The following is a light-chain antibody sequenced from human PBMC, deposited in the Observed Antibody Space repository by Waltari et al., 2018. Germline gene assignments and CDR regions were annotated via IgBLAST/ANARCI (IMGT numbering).Light chain of an antibody. V-gene: IGLV3-10*01. CDR1: DLPRKY. CDR2: EDT. Sequence: SYELTQPPSVSVSPGQTARITCSGHDLPRKYAYWFQQKSGQAPRLVIFEDTKRPPGIPEGFSGSSSGTVATLTITGAQVDDEADYYCYSSDTTGLRVFGGGTTVVVL. CDR3: YSSDTTGLRV. J-gene: IGLJ1*01.